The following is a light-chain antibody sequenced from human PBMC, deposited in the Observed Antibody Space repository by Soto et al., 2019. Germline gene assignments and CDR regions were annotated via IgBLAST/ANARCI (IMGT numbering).Light chain of an antibody. Sequence: IVITQAPATLSMSPGERATLSCRASQTVLTNLAWYQQKPGQAPRLLIYGAFTRATGVPARFSGSGSGTEFTLTISSLQSEDFAVYYCQQYNNWPITFGQGTRLEIK. CDR3: QQYNNWPIT. CDR2: GAF. J-gene: IGKJ5*01. V-gene: IGKV3-15*01. CDR1: QTVLTN.